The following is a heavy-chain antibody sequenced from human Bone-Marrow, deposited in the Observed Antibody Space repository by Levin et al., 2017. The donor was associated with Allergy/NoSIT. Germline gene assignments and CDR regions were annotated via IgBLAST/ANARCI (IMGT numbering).Heavy chain of an antibody. J-gene: IGHJ4*02. D-gene: IGHD6-6*01. CDR3: ARGRVAARRGYIDY. Sequence: GESLKISCAASQFTFYNYAMHWVRQSPGKGLEWVAVISFDGSDEYYADSVKGRFTISRDNSKNTLSLQMNNLRAEDTAVYYCARGRVAARRGYIDYWGQGTLVTVSS. CDR2: ISFDGSDE. CDR1: QFTFYNYA. V-gene: IGHV3-30-3*01.